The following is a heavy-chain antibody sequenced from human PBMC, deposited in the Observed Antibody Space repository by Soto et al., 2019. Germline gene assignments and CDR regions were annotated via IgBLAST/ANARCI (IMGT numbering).Heavy chain of an antibody. CDR1: GGSFSSYI. Sequence: ASVKVSCKASGGSFSSYIVSWVRQAPGQGLEWMGWIRAYNGNTNYAQKLQGRVTMTTDTSTSTAYMELRSLRSDDTAVYYCARHDSSSPNYYYYGMDVWGQGTTVTVSS. CDR2: IRAYNGNT. V-gene: IGHV1-18*01. J-gene: IGHJ6*02. D-gene: IGHD6-6*01. CDR3: ARHDSSSPNYYYYGMDV.